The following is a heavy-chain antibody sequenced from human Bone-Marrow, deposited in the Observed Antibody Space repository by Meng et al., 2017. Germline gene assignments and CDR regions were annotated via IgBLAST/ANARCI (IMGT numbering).Heavy chain of an antibody. V-gene: IGHV1-8*03. J-gene: IGHJ4*02. Sequence: QVLLVQSGAGVKKPGDSVKVFCKASGYTFTSYDINWVRQASGQGLEWMGWMNPNSGNTGYAQKFQGRVTITRNTSISTAYMELSSLRSEDTAVYYCARTLYSSSWVIDYWGQGTLVTVYS. CDR3: ARTLYSSSWVIDY. CDR1: GYTFTSYD. CDR2: MNPNSGNT. D-gene: IGHD6-13*01.